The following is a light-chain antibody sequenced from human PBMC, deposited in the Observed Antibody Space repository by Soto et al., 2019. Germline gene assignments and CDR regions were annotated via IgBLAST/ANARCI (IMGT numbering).Light chain of an antibody. CDR2: GAS. V-gene: IGKV1-6*01. CDR1: QDISDD. CDR3: LQNHNYPRT. J-gene: IGKJ1*01. Sequence: AIQMTQSPSSLSASVGDRVTTTCRASQDISDDVGWYQQTPGKAPKLLISGASRLQSGVPSRFSGSGSGAAFTLTITSLRPEDSATYYCLQNHNYPRTLGQGTKVDIK.